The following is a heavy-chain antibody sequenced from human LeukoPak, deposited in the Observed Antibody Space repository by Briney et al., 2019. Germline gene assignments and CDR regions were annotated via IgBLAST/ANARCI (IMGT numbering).Heavy chain of an antibody. J-gene: IGHJ4*02. D-gene: IGHD2-8*01. CDR3: ARDANGVLGDY. Sequence: GASVKVSCRASGYTFSSYGISWVRQAPGQGLEWMGWISVYSGNTNYAQRLQGRVTMTTDTSTSTAYMELRGLRSDDTAVYYCARDANGVLGDYWGQGTLVTVSS. CDR2: ISVYSGNT. V-gene: IGHV1-18*01. CDR1: GYTFSSYG.